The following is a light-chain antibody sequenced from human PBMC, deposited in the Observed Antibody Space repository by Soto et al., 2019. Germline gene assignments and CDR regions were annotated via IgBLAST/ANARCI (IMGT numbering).Light chain of an antibody. CDR3: QSYDSSLSGWV. V-gene: IGLV1-40*01. CDR2: ANS. CDR1: SSNIGAGYE. J-gene: IGLJ3*02. Sequence: QSVLTQPPSVSGAPGQSVTFSCTGSSSNIGAGYEVHWYQQLPGTAPKLLIYANSIRPSGVPDRFSGSKSGTSASLAITGLQAEDEADYYCQSYDSSLSGWVFGGGTKLTVL.